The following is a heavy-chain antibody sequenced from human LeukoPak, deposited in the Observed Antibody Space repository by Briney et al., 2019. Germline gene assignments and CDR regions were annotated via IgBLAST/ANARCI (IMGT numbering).Heavy chain of an antibody. CDR3: AGGDRATAN. D-gene: IGHD1-26*01. V-gene: IGHV4-34*01. CDR1: GGSFSGYY. CDR2: INHSGST. Sequence: SETLSLTCAVYGGSFSGYYWNWIRQPPGKGLEWIGEINHSGSTNYNPSLKSRVTISVDTSKNQFSLKLSSVTAADTAVYYCAGGDRATANWGQEPWSPSPQ. J-gene: IGHJ4*01.